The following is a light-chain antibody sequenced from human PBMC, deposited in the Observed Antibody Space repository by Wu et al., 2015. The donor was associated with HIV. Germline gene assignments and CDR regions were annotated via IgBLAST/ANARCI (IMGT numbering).Light chain of an antibody. CDR2: DAS. V-gene: IGKV3-15*01. Sequence: EIVMTQSPATLSVSPGERATLSCRASQSVSSNLAWYQQKPGQAPRLLIYDASTRAIGIPARFTGSGSGTEFTLTISSMQSEDFAVYYCQQYNNWPPSGTFGQGTKVDIK. CDR1: QSVSSN. J-gene: IGKJ1*01. CDR3: QQYNNWPPSGT.